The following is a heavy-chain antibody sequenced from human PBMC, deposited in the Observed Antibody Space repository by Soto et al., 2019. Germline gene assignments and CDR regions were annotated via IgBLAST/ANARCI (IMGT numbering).Heavy chain of an antibody. CDR1: GGSISSGGYY. CDR2: IYYSGST. D-gene: IGHD2-2*02. J-gene: IGHJ6*02. V-gene: IGHV4-31*03. CDR3: ARVGVVPAAIRWLPSQDYYGMDV. Sequence: SETLSLTCTVSGGSISSGGYYWSWIRQHPGKGLEWIGYIYYSGSTYYNPSLKSRVTISVDTSKNQFSLKLSSVTAADTAVYYCARVGVVPAAIRWLPSQDYYGMDVWGQGTTVTVS.